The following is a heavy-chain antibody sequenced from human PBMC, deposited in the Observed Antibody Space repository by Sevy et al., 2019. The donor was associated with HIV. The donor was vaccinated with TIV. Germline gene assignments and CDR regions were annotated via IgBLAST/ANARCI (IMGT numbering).Heavy chain of an antibody. CDR3: ASSRTTSFGWD. D-gene: IGHD1-26*01. CDR2: IRQDGSEK. J-gene: IGHJ4*02. CDR1: GFTFNNYW. V-gene: IGHV3-7*01. Sequence: GGSLRLSCAASGFTFNNYWMSWVRQAPGKGLEWVANIRQDGSEKYYVESVKGRFTISGDNAKNSLFLQMNSLRAEDTAVYYCASSRTTSFGWDWGQGTLVTVSS.